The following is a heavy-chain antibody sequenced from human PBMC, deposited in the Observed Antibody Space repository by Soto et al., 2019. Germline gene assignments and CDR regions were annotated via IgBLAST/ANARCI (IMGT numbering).Heavy chain of an antibody. J-gene: IGHJ3*01. CDR2: INPSDGDT. Sequence: ASVKVSCKASGYTFTSYYMHLVRQAPGQGLEWMGIINPSDGDTSYAQKFQGRVTMTRDTSTTTVYMEVSSLRSEDTAVYYCALNAFAFWVQGTMVTVSS. CDR1: GYTFTSYY. V-gene: IGHV1-46*01. CDR3: ALNAFAF.